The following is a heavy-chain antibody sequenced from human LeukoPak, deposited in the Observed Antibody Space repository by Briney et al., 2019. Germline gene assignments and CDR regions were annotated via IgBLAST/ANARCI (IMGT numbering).Heavy chain of an antibody. J-gene: IGHJ4*02. D-gene: IGHD6-13*01. CDR3: ARASTAVSLAIDY. CDR1: GFTFSDYN. CDR2: ISSSSTYI. V-gene: IGHV3-21*06. Sequence: GGSLRLSCAASGFTFSDYNMNWVRQAPGKGLEWVSVISSSSTYIYYADSVKGRFTISRDNAKNSLYLQMNSLRAEDTAVYYCARASTAVSLAIDYWGQGTLVTVST.